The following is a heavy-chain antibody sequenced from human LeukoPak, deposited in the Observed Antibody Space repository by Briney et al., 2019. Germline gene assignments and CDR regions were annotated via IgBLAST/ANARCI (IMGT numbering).Heavy chain of an antibody. CDR3: ARDWLDYDILTYYGMDV. J-gene: IGHJ6*02. Sequence: GRSLRLSCAASGFIFSSYGMHWVRQAPGKGLEWVAVISYDGSNKYYADSVKGRFTISRDNSKNTLYLQMNSLRAEDTAVYYCARDWLDYDILTYYGMDVWGQGTTVTVSS. V-gene: IGHV3-30*03. CDR2: ISYDGSNK. CDR1: GFIFSSYG. D-gene: IGHD3-9*01.